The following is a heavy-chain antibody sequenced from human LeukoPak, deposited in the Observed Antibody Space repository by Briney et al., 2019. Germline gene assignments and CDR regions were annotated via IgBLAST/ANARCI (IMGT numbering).Heavy chain of an antibody. CDR1: GFTFSSYG. Sequence: SGGSLRLSCAASGFTFSSYGMNWVRQAPGKGLEWVSGINWNGGSTGYADSVKGRFTISRGNAKNSLYLQMNSLRAEDTALYYCARVYELREEDYYYYYMDVWGKGTTVTVSS. D-gene: IGHD5/OR15-5a*01. J-gene: IGHJ6*03. CDR3: ARVYELREEDYYYYYMDV. V-gene: IGHV3-20*04. CDR2: INWNGGST.